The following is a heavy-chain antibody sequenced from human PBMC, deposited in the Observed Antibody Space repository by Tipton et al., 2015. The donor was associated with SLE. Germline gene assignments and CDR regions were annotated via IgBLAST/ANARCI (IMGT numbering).Heavy chain of an antibody. V-gene: IGHV3-11*04. CDR1: GFSFSDYY. CDR2: ISSTGGTT. J-gene: IGHJ4*02. CDR3: AREGAADYYFDF. D-gene: IGHD6-13*01. Sequence: SLRLSCTASGFSFSDYYMSWIRQAPGKGLEWISYISSTGGTTYYADSVKGRFSISRDNAKNSLFLQINSLRAEDTAVYYCAREGAADYYFDFWGQGTLVTVSS.